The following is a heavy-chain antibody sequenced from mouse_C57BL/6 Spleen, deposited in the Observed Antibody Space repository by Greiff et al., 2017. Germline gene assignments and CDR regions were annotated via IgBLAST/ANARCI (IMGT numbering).Heavy chain of an antibody. CDR2: IPPNSGST. CDR3: ARRGGNYEDAMDY. CDR1: GYTFTSYW. V-gene: IGHV1-64*01. J-gene: IGHJ4*01. D-gene: IGHD2-1*01. Sequence: VQLQQPGAELVKPGASVKLSCKASGYTFTSYWMHWVKQRPGQGLEWIGMIPPNSGSTNYNEKFKSKATLTVDKSSSTAYMQLSSLTSEDSAVYYCARRGGNYEDAMDYWGQGTSVTVSS.